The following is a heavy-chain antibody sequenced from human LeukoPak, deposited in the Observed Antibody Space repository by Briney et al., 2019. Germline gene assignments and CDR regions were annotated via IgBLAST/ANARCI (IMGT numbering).Heavy chain of an antibody. D-gene: IGHD3-22*01. J-gene: IGHJ4*02. V-gene: IGHV4-39*01. CDR2: IYYSGST. CDR1: GDSISSASYY. CDR3: ARHLRSYYDLPRIDF. Sequence: SETLSLTCTVSGDSISSASYYWGWIRQPPGKGLERIGSIYYSGSTYYSPSLKSRVTMSVDTSKNQFSLKLSSVTAADAAVYYCARHLRSYYDLPRIDFWGQGTLVTVSS.